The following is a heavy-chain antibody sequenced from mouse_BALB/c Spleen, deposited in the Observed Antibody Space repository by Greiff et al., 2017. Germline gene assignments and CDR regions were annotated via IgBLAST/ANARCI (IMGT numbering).Heavy chain of an antibody. CDR2: ISSGGSYT. Sequence: EVQRVESGGDLVKPGGSLKLSCAASGFTFSSYGMSWVRQTPDKRLEWVATISSGGSYTYYPDSVKGRFTLSIDNAKNTLYLQMSSLKSEDTAMYYCARRAARTYAMDYWGQGTSVTVSS. J-gene: IGHJ4*01. D-gene: IGHD3-3*01. CDR1: GFTFSSYG. V-gene: IGHV5-6*01. CDR3: ARRAARTYAMDY.